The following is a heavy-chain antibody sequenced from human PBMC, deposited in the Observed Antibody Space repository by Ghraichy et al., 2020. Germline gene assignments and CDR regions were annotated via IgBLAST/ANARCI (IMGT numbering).Heavy chain of an antibody. V-gene: IGHV1-18*01. J-gene: IGHJ5*02. CDR1: GYTFSSYG. Sequence: ASVKVSCKASGYTFSSYGISWVRQAPGQGLEWMGWISAYNGNTNYAQKLQGRVTMTTDTSTSTAYMELRSLRSDDTAVYYCARDLITMIVVAPNWFDPWGQVTLVTVSS. CDR2: ISAYNGNT. CDR3: ARDLITMIVVAPNWFDP. D-gene: IGHD3-22*01.